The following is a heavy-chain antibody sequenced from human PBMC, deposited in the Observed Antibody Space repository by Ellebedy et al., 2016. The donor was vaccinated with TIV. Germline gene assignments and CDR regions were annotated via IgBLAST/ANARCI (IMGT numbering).Heavy chain of an antibody. CDR2: ISGSAGST. Sequence: GESLKISCAASGFTFSTYAMSWVRQAPGKGLEWVSAISGSAGSTYYADSVKGRFTIFRDNSKNTLYLQMNSLRADDTAVYYCAKQPPSPSYYDSSNYYLLGFWGQGTTVTVSS. CDR3: AKQPPSPSYYDSSNYYLLGF. J-gene: IGHJ6*02. V-gene: IGHV3-23*01. CDR1: GFTFSTYA. D-gene: IGHD3-22*01.